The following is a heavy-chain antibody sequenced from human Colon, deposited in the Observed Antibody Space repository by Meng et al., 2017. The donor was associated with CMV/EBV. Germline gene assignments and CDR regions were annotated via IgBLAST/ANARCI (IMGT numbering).Heavy chain of an antibody. CDR2: IIPVLGTA. CDR1: GYTFTTYS. CDR3: ARPRARGHSGYANPGASDY. J-gene: IGHJ4*02. D-gene: IGHD5-12*01. V-gene: IGHV1-69*05. Sequence: SVKVSCKASGYTFTTYSITWVRQAPGQGLEWLGGIIPVLGTATYAEKFQGRLTITTDELTGTGYMELSSLRSDDTAVYFCARPRARGHSGYANPGASDYWGQGTLVTVSS.